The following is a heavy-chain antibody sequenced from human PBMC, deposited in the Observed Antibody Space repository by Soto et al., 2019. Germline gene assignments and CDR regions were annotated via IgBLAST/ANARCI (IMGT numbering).Heavy chain of an antibody. Sequence: QVTLKESGPVLVNPTETLTLTCTVSGFSLSNARMGVSWIRQPPGKALEWLAHIFSNDEKSYSTSLKSRLTISKDTSKSQVVLTMTNMDPVDTATYYCARTLLELSYCTNGVCWFDYWGQGTLVTVSS. J-gene: IGHJ4*02. D-gene: IGHD2-8*01. CDR3: ARTLLELSYCTNGVCWFDY. V-gene: IGHV2-26*01. CDR2: IFSNDEK. CDR1: GFSLSNARMG.